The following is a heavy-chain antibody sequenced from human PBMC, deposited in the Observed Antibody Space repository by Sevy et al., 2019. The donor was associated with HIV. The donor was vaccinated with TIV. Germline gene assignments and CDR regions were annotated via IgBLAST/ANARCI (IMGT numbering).Heavy chain of an antibody. CDR2: ISGSGGST. CDR3: ANTYNYVFWSGPVDY. J-gene: IGHJ4*02. CDR1: GFTFSSYA. D-gene: IGHD3-3*01. V-gene: IGHV3-23*01. Sequence: GGSLRLSCAASGFTFSSYAMSWVRQAPGKGLEWVSAISGSGGSTYYADSVKGRFTISRDNSKNTLYLQMNSLRAEDTAVYYCANTYNYVFWSGPVDYWGQGTLVTVSS.